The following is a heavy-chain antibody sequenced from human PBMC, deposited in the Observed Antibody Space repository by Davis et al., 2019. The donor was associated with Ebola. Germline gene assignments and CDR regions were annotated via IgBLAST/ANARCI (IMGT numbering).Heavy chain of an antibody. J-gene: IGHJ4*02. CDR2: VNHAGNT. Sequence: SETLSLTCTVSRDSISPYYWSWLRQSPGKGLEWMASVNHAGNTHSNPSLKSRVTISVDTSRNQFSLKQGSVTAAETAVYYCARRLKLLVPVWDYYLYFWGQGTLVTVSS. V-gene: IGHV4-59*08. CDR3: ARRLKLLVPVWDYYLYF. D-gene: IGHD1-26*01. CDR1: RDSISPYY.